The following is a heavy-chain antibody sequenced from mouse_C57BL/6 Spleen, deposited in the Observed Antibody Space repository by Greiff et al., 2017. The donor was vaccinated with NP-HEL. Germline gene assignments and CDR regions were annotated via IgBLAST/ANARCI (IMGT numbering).Heavy chain of an antibody. CDR3: AKNDGTWFAY. CDR1: FFSLTIYC. D-gene: IGHD1-1*01. V-gene: IGHV2-5*01. J-gene: IGHJ3*01. Sequence: VPLQQSGHVPLPPSHILSLPFTFSFFSLTIYCVHCFRQSPGKGLEWLGVIWRGGSTDYNAAFMSRLSITKDNSKSQVFFKMNSLQADDTAIYYCAKNDGTWFAYWGQGTLVTVSA. CDR2: IWRGGST.